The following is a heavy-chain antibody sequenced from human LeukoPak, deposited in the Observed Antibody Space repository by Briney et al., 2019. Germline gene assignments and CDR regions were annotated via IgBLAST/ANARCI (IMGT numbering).Heavy chain of an antibody. CDR3: AKDNGIVAPSIPLDY. CDR1: GFTFSSYA. Sequence: GGSLRLSCAASGFTFSSYATSWVRQAPGKGLEWVSGISGSGGSTYYADSVKGRFTISRDNSKNTLYLQMNSLRAEDTAVYYCAKDNGIVAPSIPLDYWGQGTLVTVSS. CDR2: ISGSGGST. V-gene: IGHV3-23*01. J-gene: IGHJ4*02. D-gene: IGHD5-12*01.